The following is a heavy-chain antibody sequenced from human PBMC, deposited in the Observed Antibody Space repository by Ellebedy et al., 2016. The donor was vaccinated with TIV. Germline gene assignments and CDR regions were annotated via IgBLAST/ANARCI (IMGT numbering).Heavy chain of an antibody. V-gene: IGHV4-39*07. D-gene: IGHD3-3*01. CDR1: GGSVSSGSYY. CDR2: IYYSGST. CDR3: ARCITIFGVVMPYYYYGMDV. Sequence: SETLSLTXTVSGGSVSSGSYYWGWIRQPPGKGLEWIGSIYYSGSTYYNPSLKSRVTISVDTSKNQFSLKLSSVTAADTAVYYCARCITIFGVVMPYYYYGMDVWGQGTTVTVSS. J-gene: IGHJ6*02.